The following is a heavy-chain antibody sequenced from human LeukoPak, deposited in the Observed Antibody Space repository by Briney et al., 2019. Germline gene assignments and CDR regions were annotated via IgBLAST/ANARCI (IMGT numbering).Heavy chain of an antibody. CDR1: GFTFSSYS. V-gene: IGHV3-21*01. CDR3: ARDRSSGSYGIGGMDV. Sequence: GGSLRLSCAASGFTFSSYSMNWVRQAPGKGLEWVSSISSSSYIYYADSVKGRFTISRDNAKNSLYLQMNSLRAEDTAVYYCARDRSSGSYGIGGMDVWGQGTTVTVSS. D-gene: IGHD6-19*01. CDR2: ISSSSYI. J-gene: IGHJ6*02.